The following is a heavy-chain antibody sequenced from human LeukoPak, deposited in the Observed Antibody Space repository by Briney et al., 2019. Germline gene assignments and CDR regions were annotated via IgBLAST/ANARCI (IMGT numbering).Heavy chain of an antibody. D-gene: IGHD4-17*01. CDR2: INHSGST. J-gene: IGHJ5*02. CDR1: GGSFSGYC. Sequence: SETLSLTCAVYGGSFSGYCWSWIRQPPGKGLEWIGEINHSGSTNYNPSLKSRVTISVDTSKNQFSLKLSSVPAADTAVYYCARADGDYVDWFDPWGQGTLVTVSS. V-gene: IGHV4-34*01. CDR3: ARADGDYVDWFDP.